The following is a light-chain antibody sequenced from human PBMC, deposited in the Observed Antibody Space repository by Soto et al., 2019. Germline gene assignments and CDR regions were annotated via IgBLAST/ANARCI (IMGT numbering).Light chain of an antibody. V-gene: IGKV1-6*01. J-gene: IGKJ1*01. CDR1: QDIRND. CDR3: LQDFNYPWT. CDR2: AAS. Sequence: AIQMTQSPSSLSASVGDRVTITCRASQDIRNDLGWYQQKPGKTPKLLIFAASSLQSGVPSRFSGSGSGTDLTLTISRLQPEDFATYYCLQDFNYPWTFGQGTKVEIE.